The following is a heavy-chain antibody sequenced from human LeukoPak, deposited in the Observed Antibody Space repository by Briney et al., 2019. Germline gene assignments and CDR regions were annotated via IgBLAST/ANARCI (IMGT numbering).Heavy chain of an antibody. J-gene: IGHJ6*02. CDR1: GFAVSSNY. Sequence: GGSLRLSCGVSGFAVSSNYMSWVRQAPGKGLEWVAVIYSGGSTYYADSVKGRFTISRDNSKNTLYLQMNSLRAEDTAVYYCAITSGTGDLALVGNYYYYGMDVWGQGTTVTVSS. V-gene: IGHV3-66*01. CDR2: IYSGGST. D-gene: IGHD3-10*01. CDR3: AITSGTGDLALVGNYYYYGMDV.